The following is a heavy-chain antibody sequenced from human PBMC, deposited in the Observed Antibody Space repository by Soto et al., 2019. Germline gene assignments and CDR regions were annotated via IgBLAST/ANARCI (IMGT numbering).Heavy chain of an antibody. Sequence: GGSLRLSCVASGFTFTRYYMTWVRQAPGKGLEWVASINLDGSEQFYVDSVKGRFIISRDNARSSLYLQMNSLRAEDTALYFCSRENWFLDYWGPGTLVTVSS. CDR2: INLDGSEQ. CDR3: SRENWFLDY. CDR1: GFTFTRYY. V-gene: IGHV3-7*03. J-gene: IGHJ4*02. D-gene: IGHD3-9*01.